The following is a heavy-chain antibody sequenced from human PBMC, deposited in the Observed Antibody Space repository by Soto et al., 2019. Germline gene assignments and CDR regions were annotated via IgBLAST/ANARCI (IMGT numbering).Heavy chain of an antibody. J-gene: IGHJ6*04. CDR2: ISAYNGNT. CDR1: GYTFTSYG. D-gene: IGHD1-26*01. V-gene: IGHV1-18*01. CDR3: ARGGELREYYYYGMDV. Sequence: ASVKVSCKASGYTFTSYGISWVRQAPGQGLEWMGWISAYNGNTNYAQKLQGRVTMTTDTSTSTAYMELRSLRSDDTAVYYCARGGELREYYYYGMDVWGKGTTVTVSS.